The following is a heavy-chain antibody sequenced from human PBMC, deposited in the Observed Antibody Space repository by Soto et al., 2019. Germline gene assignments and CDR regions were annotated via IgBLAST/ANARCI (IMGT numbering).Heavy chain of an antibody. Sequence: PSETLSLTCAVSGDSISSSSHYWGWIRQPPGKGLEWIGNIYYSGSTYYSPSLKSRVTISVDTSKNQFSLKLSSMTDADTVVFYCVRLSNGSFDYWGQGTLVTVSS. CDR2: IYYSGST. D-gene: IGHD1-26*01. CDR3: VRLSNGSFDY. V-gene: IGHV4-39*01. CDR1: GDSISSSSHY. J-gene: IGHJ4*02.